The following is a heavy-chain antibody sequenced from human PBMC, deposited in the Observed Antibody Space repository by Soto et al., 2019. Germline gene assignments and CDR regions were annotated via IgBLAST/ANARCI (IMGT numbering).Heavy chain of an antibody. CDR2: IYYSGST. D-gene: IGHD7-27*01. CDR3: ARRWGYFFDY. CDR1: GGSISSGY. V-gene: IGHV4-39*01. Sequence: SETLSLTCTFSGGSISSGYWGWIRRPPGKGLEWIGSIYYSGSTYYNPSLKSRVTISVDTSKNQFSLKLSSVTAADTAVYYCARRWGYFFDYWGQGTLVTVS. J-gene: IGHJ4*02.